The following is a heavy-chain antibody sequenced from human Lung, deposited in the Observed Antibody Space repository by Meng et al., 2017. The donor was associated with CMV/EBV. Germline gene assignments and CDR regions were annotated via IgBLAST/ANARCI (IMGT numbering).Heavy chain of an antibody. V-gene: IGHV2-5*02. D-gene: IGHD2-2*01. CDR2: IYWDDDK. CDR3: ALFTRSWFDP. Sequence: QIPFKESGPTLVQPTQTLTLTCTFSGFSLSTSEVGVGWIRQPPGKALEWLAVIYWDDDKRYSPSLKSRLTITKDTSKNQVVLTLTNMDPVDTATYYCALFTRSWFDPWGQGTLVTVSS. J-gene: IGHJ5*02. CDR1: GFSLSTSEVG.